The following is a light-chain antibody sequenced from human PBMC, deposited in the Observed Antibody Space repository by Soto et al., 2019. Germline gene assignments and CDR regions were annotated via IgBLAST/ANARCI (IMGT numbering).Light chain of an antibody. J-gene: IGKJ1*01. CDR2: GAS. V-gene: IGKV3-15*01. CDR3: QEYDNWPLWT. Sequence: ETVMTQSPATLPVSPGERATLSCRASQSVRSNLAWYQQKPGQAPRLLIYGASTRATGVPARFSGSGSGTEFTLTINSLQSEDSALYYCQEYDNWPLWTFGQGTKVDIK. CDR1: QSVRSN.